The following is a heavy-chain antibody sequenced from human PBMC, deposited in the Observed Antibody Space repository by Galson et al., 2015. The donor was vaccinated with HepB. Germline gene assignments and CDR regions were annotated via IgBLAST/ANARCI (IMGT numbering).Heavy chain of an antibody. CDR1: EDSVSSNSAT. CDR2: TYYRSKYYN. Sequence: CAISEDSVSSNSATWNWIRQSPSRGLEWLGRTYYRSKYYNDYAVSVKSRISINPDTSKNQFSLQLNSLSPEDTAVYYCARGANDYGGKESDYYLDYWGQGTLVTVSS. J-gene: IGHJ4*02. CDR3: ARGANDYGGKESDYYLDY. D-gene: IGHD4-23*01. V-gene: IGHV6-1*01.